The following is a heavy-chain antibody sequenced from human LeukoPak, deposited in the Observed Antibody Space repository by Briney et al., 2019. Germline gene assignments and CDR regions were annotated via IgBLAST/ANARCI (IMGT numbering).Heavy chain of an antibody. J-gene: IGHJ4*02. D-gene: IGHD3-9*01. CDR1: GYTFTSYY. Sequence: ASVKVSCKAFGYTFTSYYMHWVRQAPGQGLEWMGIINPSGGSTSYAQKFQGRVTMTRDTSTSTVYMELSSLRSEDTAVYYCARARDYDILTGRYTAYYFDYWGQGTLVTVSS. V-gene: IGHV1-46*01. CDR2: INPSGGST. CDR3: ARARDYDILTGRYTAYYFDY.